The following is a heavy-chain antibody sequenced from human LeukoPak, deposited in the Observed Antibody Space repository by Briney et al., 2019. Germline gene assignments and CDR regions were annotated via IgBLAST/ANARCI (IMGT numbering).Heavy chain of an antibody. J-gene: IGHJ5*02. CDR2: GST. Sequence: PGGSLRLSCAASGFTFSSYSMNWVRQPPGKGLEWIGSGSTYYNPSLKSRVTISVDTSKNQFSLKLSSVTAADTAVYYCARHEAYGESPLEWFDPWGQGTLVTVSS. CDR3: ARHEAYGESPLEWFDP. D-gene: IGHD4-17*01. V-gene: IGHV4-39*01. CDR1: GFTFSSYSMN.